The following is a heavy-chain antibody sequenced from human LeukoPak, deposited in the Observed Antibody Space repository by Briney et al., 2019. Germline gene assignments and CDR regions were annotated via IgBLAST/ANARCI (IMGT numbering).Heavy chain of an antibody. CDR3: ARVYGSDYYFDY. V-gene: IGHV1-69*04. Sequence: SVKVSCKASGGTFSSYAISWVRHAPGQGLEWMGRIIPILGIANYAQKFQGRVTITADKSTSTAYMELSSLRSEDTAVYYCARVYGSDYYFDYWGQGTLVTVSS. CDR2: IIPILGIA. CDR1: GGTFSSYA. D-gene: IGHD3-10*01. J-gene: IGHJ4*02.